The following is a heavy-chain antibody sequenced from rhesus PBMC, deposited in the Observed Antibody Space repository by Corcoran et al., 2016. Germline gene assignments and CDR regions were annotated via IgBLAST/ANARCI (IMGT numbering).Heavy chain of an antibody. D-gene: IGHD6-31*01. V-gene: IGHV4-93*01. J-gene: IGHJ4*01. CDR1: GGSISSSNW. CDR2: IYGSGGST. Sequence: QVQLQESGPAVVKPSETLSLTCAVSGGSISSSNWWSWIRQFPGKGLEWIGGIYGSGGSTEYNPSLKSRVTISKDTSKNQFSLKLSFVTAADTAVYYCARPWGIAAAGSDYWGQGVLVTVSS. CDR3: ARPWGIAAAGSDY.